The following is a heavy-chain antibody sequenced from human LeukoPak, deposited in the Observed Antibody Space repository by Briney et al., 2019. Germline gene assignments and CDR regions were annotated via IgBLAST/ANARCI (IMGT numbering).Heavy chain of an antibody. CDR2: INPSGGST. CDR3: ARVDRYYYDSSGRLGFDY. V-gene: IGHV1-46*01. J-gene: IGHJ4*02. CDR1: GYTFTRYY. D-gene: IGHD3-22*01. Sequence: ASVTVSCKASGYTFTRYYMHWVRQAPGQGLEWMGIINPSGGSTSYAQKFQGRVTMTRDTSTSTVYMELSRLRSDDTAVYYCARVDRYYYDSSGRLGFDYWGQGTLVTVSS.